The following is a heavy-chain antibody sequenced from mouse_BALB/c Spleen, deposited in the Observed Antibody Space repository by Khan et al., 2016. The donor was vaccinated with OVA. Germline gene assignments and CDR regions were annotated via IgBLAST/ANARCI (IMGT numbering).Heavy chain of an antibody. J-gene: IGHJ2*01. CDR3: ASEEALYYFDY. D-gene: IGHD3-2*02. CDR2: IYSDTGNT. CDR1: GYIFTSYW. V-gene: IGHV1-76*01. Sequence: QVQLVESGAEMVRPGASVKLSCKTSGYIFTSYWIHWVQQGSGKGLEWIARIYSDTGNTYYTEKLKDRATLTADKSTNTAFLQLSRLKSEDSAVYFCASEEALYYFDYWGQGTTLTVSA.